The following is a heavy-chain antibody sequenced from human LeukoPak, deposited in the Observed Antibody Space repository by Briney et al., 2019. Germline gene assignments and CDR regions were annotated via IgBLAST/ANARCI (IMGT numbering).Heavy chain of an antibody. CDR1: GYSFTSYW. V-gene: IGHV5-51*01. J-gene: IGHJ4*02. D-gene: IGHD3-3*01. Sequence: KRGESLKISCKGSGYSFTSYWIGWVRQMPGKGLEWMGIVYPGDSDTRYSPSFQGQVTISADKSISTAYLQWSSLKASDTAMYYCATSRAYYDFWSGYYIFAYWGQGTLVTVSS. CDR3: ATSRAYYDFWSGYYIFAY. CDR2: VYPGDSDT.